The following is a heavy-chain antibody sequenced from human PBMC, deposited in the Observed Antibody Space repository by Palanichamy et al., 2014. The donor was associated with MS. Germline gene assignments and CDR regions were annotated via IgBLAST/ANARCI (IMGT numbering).Heavy chain of an antibody. CDR2: ISTGNGNT. D-gene: IGHD6-19*01. J-gene: IGHJ4*02. Sequence: QVQLVQPGAEVKKPGASVKVSCKASGYSFTRYAIHWVRQGPGQRLEWMGWISTGNGNTKYSQKFRDRVTLTRDTSASAAYMELTSLGSEDTAVYYCAREYTSGWSSYFDYWGQGSLVTVSS. CDR3: AREYTSGWSSYFDY. V-gene: IGHV1-3*04. CDR1: GYSFTRYA.